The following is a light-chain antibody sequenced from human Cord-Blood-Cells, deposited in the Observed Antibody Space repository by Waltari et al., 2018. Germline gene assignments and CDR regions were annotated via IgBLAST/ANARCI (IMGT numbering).Light chain of an antibody. V-gene: IGLV2-14*01. CDR2: DVS. Sequence: QSALTQPASVSGSPGQSITISCTGTSSDVGGSNYVSLYQQHPGKAPKLMIYDVSNRPSGVSNRFSGSKSGNTASLTISGLQAEDEADYYCSSYTSSSTLYVVFGGGTKLTVL. CDR3: SSYTSSSTLYVV. J-gene: IGLJ2*01. CDR1: SSDVGGSNY.